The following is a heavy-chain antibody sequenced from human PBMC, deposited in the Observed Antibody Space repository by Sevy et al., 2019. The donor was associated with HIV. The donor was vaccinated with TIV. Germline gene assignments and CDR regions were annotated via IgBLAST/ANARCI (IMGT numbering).Heavy chain of an antibody. J-gene: IGHJ3*01. CDR1: GFTFSTYT. CDR3: ARPYGSGTREAFDL. D-gene: IGHD3-10*01. Sequence: GGSLRLSCAASGFTFSTYTMNWVRQAPGKGLEWVSSISFSNNYIYYTDSVKGRFTISRDNSKNSVYLEMNSLRAEDTAVYYCARPYGSGTREAFDLWGQGTLVTVS. V-gene: IGHV3-21*01. CDR2: ISFSNNYI.